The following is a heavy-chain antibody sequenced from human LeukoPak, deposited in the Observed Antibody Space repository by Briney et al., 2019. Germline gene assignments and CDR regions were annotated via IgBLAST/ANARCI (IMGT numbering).Heavy chain of an antibody. CDR1: EFTFSNYG. Sequence: GGSLRLSCAASEFTFSNYGMHWVRRAPGKGLEWVAVIWYDGSEKYYADSVKGRFVVSRDNSKNTLFLQMNSLRAEDTAVYHCARGSLAAAVVDYWGQGTLVTVSS. V-gene: IGHV3-33*01. D-gene: IGHD6-13*01. CDR3: ARGSLAAAVVDY. J-gene: IGHJ4*02. CDR2: IWYDGSEK.